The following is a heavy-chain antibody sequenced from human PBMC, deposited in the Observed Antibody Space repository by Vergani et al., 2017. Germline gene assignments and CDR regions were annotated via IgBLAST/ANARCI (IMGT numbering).Heavy chain of an antibody. Sequence: QVQLVESGGGVVQPGRSLRLSCAASGFTFISYGMHWVRQAPGKGLEWVAVISYDGSNKYYADSVKGRFTISRDNSKNTLYLQMNSLRAEDTAVYYCAVTRWELDFDYWGQGTLVTVSS. J-gene: IGHJ4*02. CDR2: ISYDGSNK. V-gene: IGHV3-30*03. CDR1: GFTFISYG. CDR3: AVTRWELDFDY. D-gene: IGHD1-26*01.